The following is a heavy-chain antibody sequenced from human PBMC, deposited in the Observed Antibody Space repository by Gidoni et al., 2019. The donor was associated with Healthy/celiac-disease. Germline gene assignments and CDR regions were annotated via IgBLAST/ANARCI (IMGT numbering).Heavy chain of an antibody. J-gene: IGHJ5*02. CDR3: ARSLRYYDSSGYYGWFDP. CDR2: IYYSGST. CDR1: GGSISSGDYY. D-gene: IGHD3-22*01. V-gene: IGHV4-30-4*01. Sequence: QVQLQESGPGLVKPSQTLSLTCTVPGGSISSGDYYWSWIRQPPGKGLEWIGYIYYSGSTYYNPSLKSRVTISVDTSKNQFSLKLSSVTAADTAVYYCARSLRYYDSSGYYGWFDPWGQGTLVTVSS.